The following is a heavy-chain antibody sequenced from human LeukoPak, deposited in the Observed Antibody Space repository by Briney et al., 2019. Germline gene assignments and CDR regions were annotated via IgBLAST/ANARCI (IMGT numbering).Heavy chain of an antibody. CDR2: ISHSGST. Sequence: SETLSLTCAVSGFSISSDYFWGWIRQPPGKGLEWIGSISHSGSTYYNPSLKSRVTISIDTSKNHFSLKLSSVTAVDTALFYCARGMSAYSGFGPFDYFDYWGQGTLVTVSS. V-gene: IGHV4-38-2*01. CDR3: ARGMSAYSGFGPFDYFDY. D-gene: IGHD5-12*01. CDR1: GFSISSDYF. J-gene: IGHJ4*02.